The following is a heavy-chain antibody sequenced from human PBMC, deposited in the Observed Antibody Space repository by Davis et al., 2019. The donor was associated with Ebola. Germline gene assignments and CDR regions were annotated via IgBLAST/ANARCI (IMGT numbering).Heavy chain of an antibody. Sequence: GESLKISCAASGFTFSSYAMSWVRQAPGKGLEWVPAISGSGGRTYYADSVKGRFTISRDNSKNTLYLQMNSLRAEDTAVYYCAKDRPERKYQPLLHYYYYGMDVWGKGTTVTVSS. J-gene: IGHJ6*04. CDR1: GFTFSSYA. CDR3: AKDRPERKYQPLLHYYYYGMDV. CDR2: ISGSGGRT. V-gene: IGHV3-23*01. D-gene: IGHD2-2*01.